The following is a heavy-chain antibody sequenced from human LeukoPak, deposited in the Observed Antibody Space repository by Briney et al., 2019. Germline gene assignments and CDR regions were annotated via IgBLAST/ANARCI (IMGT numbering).Heavy chain of an antibody. CDR2: ISAYNGNT. J-gene: IGHJ6*03. Sequence: GASVKVSCKASGYTFTSYGISWVRQAPGQGLEWMGWISAYNGNTNYAQKLQGRVTMTTDTSTSTAYMELRSLRSDDTAVYYCARDGDYYGSGSYYSPLSLYYYYMDVWGKGTTVTVSS. V-gene: IGHV1-18*01. CDR1: GYTFTSYG. D-gene: IGHD3-10*01. CDR3: ARDGDYYGSGSYYSPLSLYYYYMDV.